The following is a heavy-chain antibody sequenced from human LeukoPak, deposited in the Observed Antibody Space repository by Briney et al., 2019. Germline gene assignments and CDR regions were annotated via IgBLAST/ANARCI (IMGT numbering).Heavy chain of an antibody. J-gene: IGHJ4*01. V-gene: IGHV6-1*01. D-gene: IGHD1-26*01. CDR1: GDSVSSNSAA. Sequence: KPSQTLSLTCAISGDSVSSNSAAWDWIRQSPSRGLEWLGRTYYRSKWYNDYAVSVKSRITINPDTSKNQFSLQLNSVTPEDTAVYFWARDEIGAKSGWERDRGQGTLVTVSS. CDR3: ARDEIGAKSGWERD. CDR2: TYYRSKWYN.